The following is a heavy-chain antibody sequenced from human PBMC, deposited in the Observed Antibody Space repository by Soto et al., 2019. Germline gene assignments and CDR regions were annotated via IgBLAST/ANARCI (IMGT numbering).Heavy chain of an antibody. D-gene: IGHD3-22*01. CDR3: AKASHSSGSWALFDY. CDR1: GFTFSSYA. J-gene: IGHJ4*02. Sequence: GGSLRLSCAASGFTFSSYAMSWVRQAPGKGLEWVSGLSGSGGSTYYADSVKGRFTISRDNSKNTQYLQMNSLRAEDTAVYYCAKASHSSGSWALFDYWGQGTLVTVSS. CDR2: LSGSGGST. V-gene: IGHV3-23*01.